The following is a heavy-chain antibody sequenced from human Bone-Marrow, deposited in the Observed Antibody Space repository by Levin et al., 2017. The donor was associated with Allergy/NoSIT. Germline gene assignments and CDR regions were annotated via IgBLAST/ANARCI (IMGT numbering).Heavy chain of an antibody. V-gene: IGHV3-74*01. D-gene: IGHD3-10*02. J-gene: IGHJ3*02. CDR2: INSDGSST. CDR1: GFTFSSYW. CDR3: ASQCIFGELSLEI. Sequence: GESLKISCAASGFTFSSYWMHWVRQAPGKGLVWVSRINSDGSSTSYADSVKGRFTLSRDNAKNTLYLQMNSLRGEDTAVYDCASQCIFGELSLEIWGQGTMV.